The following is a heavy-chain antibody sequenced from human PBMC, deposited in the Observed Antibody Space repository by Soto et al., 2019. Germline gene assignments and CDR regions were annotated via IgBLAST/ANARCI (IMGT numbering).Heavy chain of an antibody. D-gene: IGHD3-3*01. J-gene: IGHJ6*02. Sequence: SETLSLTCTVSGGSISSSSYYWGWIRQPPGKGLEWIGSIYYSGSTYYNPSLKSRVTISVDTSKNQFSLKLSSVTAADTAVYYCARRTDYDFWSGYFMDVWGQGTTVTVYS. CDR2: IYYSGST. V-gene: IGHV4-39*01. CDR1: GGSISSSSYY. CDR3: ARRTDYDFWSGYFMDV.